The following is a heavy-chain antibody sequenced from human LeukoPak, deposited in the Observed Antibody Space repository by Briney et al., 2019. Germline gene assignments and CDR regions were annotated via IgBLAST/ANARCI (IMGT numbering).Heavy chain of an antibody. Sequence: GGSLRLSCVASGFTFSDYYMSRIRQAPGKGLEWVSYIPSTSSYTSYADSVRGRFTISRDNAKNSLYLQMNSLRAEDTAVYYCARAANTAAGTPTLAIDYWGQGTLVTVSS. CDR2: IPSTSSYT. CDR1: GFTFSDYY. J-gene: IGHJ4*02. D-gene: IGHD6-13*01. CDR3: ARAANTAAGTPTLAIDY. V-gene: IGHV3-11*05.